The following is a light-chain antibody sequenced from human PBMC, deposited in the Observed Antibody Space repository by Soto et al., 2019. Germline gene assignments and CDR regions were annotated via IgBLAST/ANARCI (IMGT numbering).Light chain of an antibody. V-gene: IGKV3-11*01. CDR3: QQRSNWPPVLT. CDR2: DAS. CDR1: QSVSSY. J-gene: IGKJ4*01. Sequence: EIVLTQSPATLSLSPGERATLSCRASQSVSSYLAWYQQKPGQAPRLLIYDASNRATGIPARFSGSGSGTDFTFTISSLEPEDFAVYYCQQRSNWPPVLTFGGGTKVEIK.